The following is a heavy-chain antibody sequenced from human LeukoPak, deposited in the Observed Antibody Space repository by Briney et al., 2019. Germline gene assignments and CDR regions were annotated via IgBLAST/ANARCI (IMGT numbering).Heavy chain of an antibody. CDR3: ARRGAPDY. V-gene: IGHV1-2*02. CDR2: INPNSGGT. J-gene: IGHJ4*02. CDR1: GYTFTGYY. Sequence: ASVKVSCKASGYTFTGYYMHWVRQAPGQGLEWMGWINPNSGGTNYAQKFQGRVTMTRDMSTSTVYMELSSLRSEDTAVYYCARRGAPDYWGQGTLVTVPS.